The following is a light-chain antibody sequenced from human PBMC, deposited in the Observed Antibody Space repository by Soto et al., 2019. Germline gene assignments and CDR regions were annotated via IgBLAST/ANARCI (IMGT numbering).Light chain of an antibody. Sequence: PGERVPLSCRASQSVSSSYLTWYQQKPGQAPRLLIYGASTRATGIPARFSGSGSGTDFTLTISSLQPEDFAVYYCQQDYNCLSKIGKGTKVDIK. CDR1: QSVSSSY. J-gene: IGKJ1*01. CDR2: GAS. V-gene: IGKV3D-7*01. CDR3: QQDYNCLSK.